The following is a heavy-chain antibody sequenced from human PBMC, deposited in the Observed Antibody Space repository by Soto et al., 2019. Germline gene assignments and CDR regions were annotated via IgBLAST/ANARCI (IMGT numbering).Heavy chain of an antibody. J-gene: IGHJ6*02. V-gene: IGHV3-11*01. CDR3: ATRVVPPTKWGYYSYGLDV. CDR2: ISSGGFIT. D-gene: IGHD2-2*01. Sequence: QVQLVESGGGSVKPGGSLRLSCAASGFTFSDYYMNWIRQAPGKGLEWVSYISSGGFITYYADSVKGRFTTSWDKAKNSLYLQMNTLSANDTAVYYCATRVVPPTKWGYYSYGLDVWGQGTTVTVSS. CDR1: GFTFSDYY.